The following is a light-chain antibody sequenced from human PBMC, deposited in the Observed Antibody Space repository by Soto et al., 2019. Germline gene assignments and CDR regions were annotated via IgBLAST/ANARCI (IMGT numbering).Light chain of an antibody. Sequence: QSVRTQPASVSGSPGQSIAISCTGTRSDVGAYNYVSWYQQHPGKAPKLMISEVTNRPSGVSDRFSGSKSGNTASLTISGFQAEDEADYYCSSFTSRFTFVFGTGTKVTVL. CDR2: EVT. V-gene: IGLV2-14*01. J-gene: IGLJ1*01. CDR1: RSDVGAYNY. CDR3: SSFTSRFTFV.